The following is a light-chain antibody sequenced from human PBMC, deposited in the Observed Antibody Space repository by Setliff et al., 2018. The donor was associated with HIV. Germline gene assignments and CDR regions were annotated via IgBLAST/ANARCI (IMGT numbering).Light chain of an antibody. CDR1: QSVLYRSDNKNY. J-gene: IGKJ1*01. CDR2: WAS. Sequence: DIVMTQSPDSLSVSLGERATINCKSSQSVLYRSDNKNYLTWYQQKPGQPPKLLIYWASTRESGVPDRFSGSASGTDFTLTISSLQAEDVVVYYCQQYYSTPWTFGQGTKVDIK. CDR3: QQYYSTPWT. V-gene: IGKV4-1*01.